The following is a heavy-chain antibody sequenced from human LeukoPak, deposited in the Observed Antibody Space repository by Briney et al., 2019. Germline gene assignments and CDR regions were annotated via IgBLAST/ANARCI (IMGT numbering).Heavy chain of an antibody. J-gene: IGHJ6*02. D-gene: IGHD3-10*01. Sequence: GGSLRLSCAASGFTFTSYSMNWVRQAPGKGLEWVSTISGGGGSTYYADSVKGRFTISRDNSKNTLYLQVNSLRAEDTAVYYCAKDSGSGSFIMHYYYGMDVWGQGTTVTVSS. V-gene: IGHV3-23*01. CDR2: ISGGGGST. CDR3: AKDSGSGSFIMHYYYGMDV. CDR1: GFTFTSYS.